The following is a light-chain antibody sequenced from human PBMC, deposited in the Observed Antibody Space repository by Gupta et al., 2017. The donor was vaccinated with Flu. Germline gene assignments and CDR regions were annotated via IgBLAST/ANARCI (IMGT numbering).Light chain of an antibody. V-gene: IGLV3-10*01. Sequence: QTTTITGSSSALASNYAYWYQQNSGPAPILLIYKDSKRPSGVPERFSGSNSGTTATLTISGPQVEDEADYYCAAKDTSGNRVVFGGGTKLTVL. CDR2: KDS. J-gene: IGLJ2*01. CDR3: AAKDTSGNRVV. CDR1: ALASNY.